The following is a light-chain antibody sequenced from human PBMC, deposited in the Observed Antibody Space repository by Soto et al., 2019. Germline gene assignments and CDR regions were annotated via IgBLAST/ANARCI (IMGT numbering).Light chain of an antibody. J-gene: IGKJ5*01. CDR3: QQLNDFPIS. Sequence: IQLTQSPSSLSASIGDRVTITCRASQGISSYLAWYQQKPGKAPKLLIYTASTLQTGVPSRFSGSGSGTDFTLTISSLQPEDFATYYCQQLNDFPISVGQGTRLDIK. CDR1: QGISSY. V-gene: IGKV1-9*01. CDR2: TAS.